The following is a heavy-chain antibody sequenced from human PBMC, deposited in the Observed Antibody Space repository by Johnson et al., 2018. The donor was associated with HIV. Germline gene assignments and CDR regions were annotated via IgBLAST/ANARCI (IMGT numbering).Heavy chain of an antibody. CDR2: IRSKAYGGTT. CDR3: AGLAVRGSAGAFDI. D-gene: IGHD3-10*01. CDR1: GFTFGDYA. Sequence: VQLVESGGGLVQPGRSLRLSCTASGFTFGDYAMSWVRQAPGKGLEWVGFIRSKAYGGTTDYAASVKCRFTISRDNSKNTLYLQLNSLRAEDTALYYCAGLAVRGSAGAFDIWGQGTLVTVSS. V-gene: IGHV3-49*04. J-gene: IGHJ3*02.